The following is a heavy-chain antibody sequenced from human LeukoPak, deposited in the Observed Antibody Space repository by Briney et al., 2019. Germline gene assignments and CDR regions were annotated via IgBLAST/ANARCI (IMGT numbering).Heavy chain of an antibody. D-gene: IGHD4-17*01. CDR3: GRGPRMTTVATGWFDP. V-gene: IGHV4-34*01. CDR1: GGSFSGYY. Sequence: SETLSPTCAVYGGSFSGYYWSWIRQPPGKGLEWIGAINHSGSTNYNPSLKSRVTISVDTSKNQFSLKLSSVTAADTAVYYCGRGPRMTTVATGWFDPWGQGTLVTVSS. J-gene: IGHJ5*02. CDR2: INHSGST.